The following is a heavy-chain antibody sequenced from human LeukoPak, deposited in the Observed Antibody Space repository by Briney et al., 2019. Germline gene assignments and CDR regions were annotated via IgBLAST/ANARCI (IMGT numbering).Heavy chain of an antibody. Sequence: ASVKVSCKASGYTFTSYDINWVRQATGQGLEWMGWMNPNSGNTGYAQKFQGRVTITRNTAISTAYMELSSLRSEDTAVYYCARGLRGAARPPRRASYSFDPWGQGTLVTVSS. D-gene: IGHD6-6*01. CDR2: MNPNSGNT. V-gene: IGHV1-8*03. CDR3: ARGLRGAARPPRRASYSFDP. J-gene: IGHJ5*02. CDR1: GYTFTSYD.